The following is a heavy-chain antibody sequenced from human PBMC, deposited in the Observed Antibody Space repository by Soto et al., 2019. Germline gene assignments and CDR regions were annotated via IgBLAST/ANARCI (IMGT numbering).Heavy chain of an antibody. CDR3: AGEGLERVAASFDY. J-gene: IGHJ4*02. D-gene: IGHD6-13*01. Sequence: PSETLSLTCTVSGGSISSYYWSWIRQPPGKGLEWIGYIYYSGSTNYNPSLKSRVTISVDTSKNQFSLKLSSVTAADTAVYYCAGEGLERVAASFDYWGQGTLVTVSS. V-gene: IGHV4-59*01. CDR2: IYYSGST. CDR1: GGSISSYY.